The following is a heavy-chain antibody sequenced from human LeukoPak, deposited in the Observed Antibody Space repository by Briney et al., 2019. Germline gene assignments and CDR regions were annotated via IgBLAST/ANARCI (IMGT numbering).Heavy chain of an antibody. J-gene: IGHJ4*02. Sequence: QSGGSLRLSCAASGFTFSNYAMSWVRQAPGKGLEWVANIKQDGSEKYYVDSVKGRFTISRDNAENSLYLQMNSLRAEDTAVYYCARDYHDYSNSVLDYWGQGTLVTVSS. V-gene: IGHV3-7*01. CDR2: IKQDGSEK. CDR3: ARDYHDYSNSVLDY. D-gene: IGHD4-11*01. CDR1: GFTFSNYA.